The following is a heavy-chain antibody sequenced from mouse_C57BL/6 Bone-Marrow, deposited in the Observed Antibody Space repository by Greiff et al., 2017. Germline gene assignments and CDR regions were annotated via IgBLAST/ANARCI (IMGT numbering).Heavy chain of an antibody. Sequence: VQLQQPGAELVKPGASVKLSCKASGYTFTSYWMQWVKQRPGQGLEWIGEIDPSDSYTNYNQKFKGKATLTVDTSSSTAYMQLSSLTSEDSAGYYCAREGISEGYFDVWGTGTTVTVSS. CDR2: IDPSDSYT. CDR3: AREGISEGYFDV. J-gene: IGHJ1*03. D-gene: IGHD5-2*01. V-gene: IGHV1-50*01. CDR1: GYTFTSYW.